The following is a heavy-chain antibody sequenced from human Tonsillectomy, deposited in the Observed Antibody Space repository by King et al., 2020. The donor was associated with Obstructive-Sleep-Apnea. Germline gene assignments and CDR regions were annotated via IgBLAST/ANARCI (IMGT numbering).Heavy chain of an antibody. CDR1: GFSFSNYG. CDR3: ARDGWFGERLHGGIDY. J-gene: IGHJ4*02. D-gene: IGHD3-10*01. V-gene: IGHV3-30*02. CDR2: TNHDGNNK. Sequence: VQLVESGGGVVQPGRSLRLSCAASGFSFSNYGMHWVRQAPGKGLEWVASTNHDGNNKYYVDSVKGRFTISRDNSKNTLYLQMNSLRIEDTAMYYCARDGWFGERLHGGIDYWGQGTLVTVSS.